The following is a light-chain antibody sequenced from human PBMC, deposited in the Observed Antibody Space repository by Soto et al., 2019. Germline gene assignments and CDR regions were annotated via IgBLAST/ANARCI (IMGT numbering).Light chain of an antibody. Sequence: DIQMTQSPSTLSASVGDSVTITCRASQSVGTWLAWYQQKPGKAPKLLIYDASSLESELPSRFSGSGSGTEFALTISSLQSDDFATYCCQQYSSYSWTFGQGTKVDI. V-gene: IGKV1-5*01. CDR1: QSVGTW. CDR3: QQYSSYSWT. J-gene: IGKJ1*01. CDR2: DAS.